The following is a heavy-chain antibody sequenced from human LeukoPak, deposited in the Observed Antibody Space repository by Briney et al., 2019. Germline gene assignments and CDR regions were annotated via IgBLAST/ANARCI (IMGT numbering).Heavy chain of an antibody. D-gene: IGHD3-3*01. CDR1: GFTFSSYW. CDR3: ARASPTYYDFWSGFYTGGYFDY. V-gene: IGHV3-74*01. J-gene: IGHJ4*02. CDR2: INSDGSST. Sequence: GGSLRLSCAASGFTFSSYWMHWVRQAPGKGLVWVSRINSDGSSTSYADSVKGRFTISRDNAKNTLYLQMNSLRAEDTAVYYCARASPTYYDFWSGFYTGGYFDYWGQGTLVTVSS.